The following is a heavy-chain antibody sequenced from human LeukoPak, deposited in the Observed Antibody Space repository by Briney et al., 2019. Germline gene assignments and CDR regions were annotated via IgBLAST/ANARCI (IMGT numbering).Heavy chain of an antibody. V-gene: IGHV1-46*01. Sequence: ASVKVSCKASGYTFTSYYMHWVRQAPGQGLEWMGIINPSGGSTSYAQKFQGRVTMTRDTSTSTVYMELSSLRSEDTAVYYCARAVIGRQLVINLYFQPWGQGTLVNVPS. CDR3: ARAVIGRQLVINLYFQP. CDR2: INPSGGST. D-gene: IGHD6-13*01. J-gene: IGHJ1*01. CDR1: GYTFTSYY.